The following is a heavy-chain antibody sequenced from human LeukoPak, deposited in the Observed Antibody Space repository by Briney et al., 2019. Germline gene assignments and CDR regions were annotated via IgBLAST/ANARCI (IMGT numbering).Heavy chain of an antibody. Sequence: SETLSLTCTVSSGSISTNSYYWVWVRQSPGKGLEWIANAYYSGSTFYNPSPKSRVTISVDTSKNQFSLKLSSVTAADTAVYYCARRGGAAAGTYCDYLVQRTLVTVSS. J-gene: IGHJ4*02. CDR2: AYYSGST. CDR1: SGSISTNSYY. D-gene: IGHD6-13*01. V-gene: IGHV4-39*01. CDR3: ARRGGAAAGTYCDY.